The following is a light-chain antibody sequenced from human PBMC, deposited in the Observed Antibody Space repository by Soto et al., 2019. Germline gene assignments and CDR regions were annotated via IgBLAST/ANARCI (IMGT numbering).Light chain of an antibody. Sequence: EIVSAHSLATLSLSPGERATLSCRASQSVSSSYLAWYQQKPGQAPRLLIYGASSRATGIPDRFSGSGSGTDFTLTISRLEPEDFEVYYCQQYGSSPLTFGGGTKVDIK. CDR1: QSVSSSY. CDR3: QQYGSSPLT. V-gene: IGKV3-20*01. J-gene: IGKJ4*01. CDR2: GAS.